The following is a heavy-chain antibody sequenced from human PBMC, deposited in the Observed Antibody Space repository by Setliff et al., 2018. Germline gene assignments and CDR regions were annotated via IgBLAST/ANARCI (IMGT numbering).Heavy chain of an antibody. Sequence: ASVKVSCKASQYTFTAYYLHWVRQAPGQGLEWMGWNSVYARRFQGRVTMTRDTSISTAYMELSRLRSDDTAVYYCARAGRNNYDSSGYYYDLYYYNYMDVWGKGTTVTVSS. V-gene: IGHV1-2*02. CDR2: NSV. J-gene: IGHJ6*03. CDR3: ARAGRNNYDSSGYYYDLYYYNYMDV. D-gene: IGHD3-22*01. CDR1: QYTFTAYY.